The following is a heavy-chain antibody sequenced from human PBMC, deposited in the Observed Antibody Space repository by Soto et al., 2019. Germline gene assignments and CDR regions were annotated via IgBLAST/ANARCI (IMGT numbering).Heavy chain of an antibody. V-gene: IGHV4-34*01. CDR2: INHSGST. D-gene: IGHD5-12*01. J-gene: IGHJ4*02. CDR1: GGSLSGYY. Sequence: PSETLSLTCAVYGGSLSGYYWSWIRQPPGKGLEWIGEINHSGSTNYNPSLKSRVTISVDTSKNQFSLKLSSVTAADTAVYYCAAGGGLPRYYWGQGTLVTVS. CDR3: AAGGGLPRYY.